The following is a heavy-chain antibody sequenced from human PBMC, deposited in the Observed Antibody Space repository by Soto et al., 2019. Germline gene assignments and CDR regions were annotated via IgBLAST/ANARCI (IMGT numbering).Heavy chain of an antibody. D-gene: IGHD3-10*01. V-gene: IGHV3-9*01. J-gene: IGHJ6*03. CDR1: GFTFDDYA. Sequence: GGSLRLSCAASGFTFDDYAMHWVRQAPGKGLEWVSGISWNSGSIGYADSVKGRFTISRDNAKNSLYLQMNSLRAEDTALYYCAKGGMYYYGSGSYYNDYYYYMDVWGTGTTVTVSS. CDR3: AKGGMYYYGSGSYYNDYYYYMDV. CDR2: ISWNSGSI.